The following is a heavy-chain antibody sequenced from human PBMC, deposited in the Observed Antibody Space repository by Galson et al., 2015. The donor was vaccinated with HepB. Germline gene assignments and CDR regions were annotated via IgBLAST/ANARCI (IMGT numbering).Heavy chain of an antibody. V-gene: IGHV4-30-4*01. D-gene: IGHD3-9*01. CDR2: IYYSGST. CDR1: GGSISSGDYY. CDR3: ARDNYDILTGLKNNWFDP. J-gene: IGHJ5*02. Sequence: LSLTCTVSGGSISSGDYYWSWIRQPPGKGLEWIGYIYYSGSTYYNPSLKSRVTISVDTSKNQFSLKLSSVTAADTAVYYCARDNYDILTGLKNNWFDPWGQGTLVTVSS.